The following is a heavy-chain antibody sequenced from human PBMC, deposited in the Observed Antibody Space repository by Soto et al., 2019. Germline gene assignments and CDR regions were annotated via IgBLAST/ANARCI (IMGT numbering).Heavy chain of an antibody. CDR1: GGSISSYY. CDR3: AGEVGIAASYDYYYGMDV. J-gene: IGHJ6*02. CDR2: IYYSGST. Sequence: GTLCLTGTVSGGSISSYYWSWIRQPPGKGLEWIGYIYYSGSTNYNPSLKSRVTISVDTSKNQFSLKLSSVTAADTAVYYCAGEVGIAASYDYYYGMDVWGQGTTVTVSS. V-gene: IGHV4-59*01. D-gene: IGHD6-13*01.